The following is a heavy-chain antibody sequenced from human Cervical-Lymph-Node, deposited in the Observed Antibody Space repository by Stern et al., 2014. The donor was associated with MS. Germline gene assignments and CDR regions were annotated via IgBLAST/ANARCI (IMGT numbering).Heavy chain of an antibody. CDR1: GDSISGFY. CDR2: IFHDGSS. CDR3: ARSPIYLDFYPPHLQWFDP. Sequence: QLQLQESGPGLVRPSETLSLTCTVSGDSISGFYWSWIRQPPGKGLEWIGYIFHDGSSNYIPSLKSRITMSTDTSKNELSLRLSSVTAADTAVYYCARSPIYLDFYPPHLQWFDPWGKGALVIVSS. V-gene: IGHV4-59*01. J-gene: IGHJ5*02. D-gene: IGHD3-9*01.